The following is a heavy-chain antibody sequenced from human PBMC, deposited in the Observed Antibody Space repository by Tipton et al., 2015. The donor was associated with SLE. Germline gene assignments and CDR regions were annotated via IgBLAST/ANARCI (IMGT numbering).Heavy chain of an antibody. J-gene: IGHJ4*02. CDR2: IGYTGST. CDR1: GDSISSSTY. CDR3: ATWRNPTQFDL. V-gene: IGHV4-39*01. Sequence: TLSLTCTISGDSISSSTYWGWIRQPPGKGVEWIGGIGYTGSTYYNPSLQSRVTISVDTSKNQFSLNLSSVTAADTAVYYCATWRNPTQFDLWGQGILVTVSS. D-gene: IGHD2/OR15-2a*01.